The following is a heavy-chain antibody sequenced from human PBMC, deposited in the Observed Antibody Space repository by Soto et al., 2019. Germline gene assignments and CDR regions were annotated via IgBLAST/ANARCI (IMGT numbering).Heavy chain of an antibody. D-gene: IGHD6-6*01. Sequence: QVQLVESGGGVAQPGRSLRLSCAVSGFTFSDYGMHWVRQAPGKGLDWVAVVSYDGSYKYYADSVKGRFTVSRDLSGNTLFLQMNSLRLEDTAVYFCAKEMYPRPVLASSSPWGDYWGQGTLVAVSS. CDR2: VSYDGSYK. J-gene: IGHJ4*02. CDR3: AKEMYPRPVLASSSPWGDY. V-gene: IGHV3-30*18. CDR1: GFTFSDYG.